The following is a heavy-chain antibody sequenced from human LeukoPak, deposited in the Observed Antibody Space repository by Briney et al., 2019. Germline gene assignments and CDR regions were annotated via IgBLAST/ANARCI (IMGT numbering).Heavy chain of an antibody. J-gene: IGHJ4*02. CDR3: ARCTTGRTFGSLREIKRSREIDY. D-gene: IGHD1-1*01. Sequence: GGSLRLSCAASGFTVSNKYMTWVRQAPGKGLEWVSLIYSDGRTYYADSVKGRCTISRDNSKNTLYLQMNSLRAEDAAVYYCARCTTGRTFGSLREIKRSREIDYWGQGTLVTVSS. CDR2: IYSDGRT. CDR1: GFTVSNKY. V-gene: IGHV3-53*01.